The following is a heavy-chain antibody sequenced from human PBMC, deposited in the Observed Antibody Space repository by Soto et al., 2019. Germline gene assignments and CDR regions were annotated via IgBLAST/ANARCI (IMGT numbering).Heavy chain of an antibody. Sequence: PWGSRRRSWAASGFTVSSKYMSWVRQAPGKGLEWISVIWSAGLIYYADSVRGRFTISRDISKNILYLEMTSLRADDTAVYYCAREAPMDVWGQGTTVT. CDR3: AREAPMDV. J-gene: IGHJ6*02. V-gene: IGHV3-53*01. CDR1: GFTVSSKY. CDR2: IWSAGLI.